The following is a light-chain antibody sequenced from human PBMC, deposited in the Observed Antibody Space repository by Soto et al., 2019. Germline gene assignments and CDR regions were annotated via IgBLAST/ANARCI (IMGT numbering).Light chain of an antibody. J-gene: IGKJ5*01. V-gene: IGKV3-11*01. CDR1: QSVGTY. Sequence: EIVLTQFPVTLSLSPGERATLSCRASQSVGTYLAWWQQHPGQTPRLLIYDASTRAAGIPARFSGSGSGTDFTLTISSLEPEDFSVYYCRHRGKWLPMTFGQGTRLDIK. CDR3: RHRGKWLPMT. CDR2: DAS.